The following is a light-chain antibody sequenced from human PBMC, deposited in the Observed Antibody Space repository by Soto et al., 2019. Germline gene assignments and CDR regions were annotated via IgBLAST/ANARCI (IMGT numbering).Light chain of an antibody. CDR1: SSNIGSNT. Sequence: VLTQPPSASGTPGQRVTISCSGSSSNIGSNTVNWYQQLPGTAPKLLIYSNNQRPSGVPDRFSGSKSGTSASLAISGLQSEDEADYYCAGWDDSLNGYVFGTGTKVTVL. CDR3: AGWDDSLNGYV. J-gene: IGLJ1*01. V-gene: IGLV1-44*01. CDR2: SNN.